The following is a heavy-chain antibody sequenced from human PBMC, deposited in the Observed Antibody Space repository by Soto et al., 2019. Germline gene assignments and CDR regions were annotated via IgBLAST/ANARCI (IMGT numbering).Heavy chain of an antibody. V-gene: IGHV4-31*03. CDR1: GGSISSGGYY. Sequence: SETLSLTCTVSGGSISSGGYYWSWIRQHPGKGLEWIGYIYYSGSTYYNPSLKSRVTISVDTSKNQFSLKLSSVTAADTAVYYCARGVNYYDSSSGLGLDYWGQGTLVTVSS. J-gene: IGHJ4*02. CDR3: ARGVNYYDSSSGLGLDY. CDR2: IYYSGST. D-gene: IGHD3-22*01.